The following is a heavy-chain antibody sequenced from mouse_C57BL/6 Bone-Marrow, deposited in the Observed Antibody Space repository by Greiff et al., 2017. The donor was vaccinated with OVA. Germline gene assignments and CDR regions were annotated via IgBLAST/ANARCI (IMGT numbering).Heavy chain of an antibody. CDR2: IDPENGDT. Sequence: VQLKQSGAELVRPGASVKLSCTASGFNIKDDYMHWVKQRPEQGLEWIGWIDPENGDTEYASKFQGQAIITADTSANTAYLQLSSLTSEDTAVYYCTTIYYYGSSYGWGQGTLVTVSA. CDR3: TTIYYYGSSYG. V-gene: IGHV14-4*01. D-gene: IGHD1-1*01. CDR1: GFNIKDDY. J-gene: IGHJ3*02.